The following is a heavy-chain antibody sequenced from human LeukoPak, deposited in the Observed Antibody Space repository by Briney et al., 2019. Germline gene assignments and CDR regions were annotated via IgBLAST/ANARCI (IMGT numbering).Heavy chain of an antibody. J-gene: IGHJ4*02. Sequence: ASVKVSCKASGYTFTSYDINWVRQATGQGLEWMGWMNPNSGNTGYAQKFQGRVTMTTDTSTSTAYMELRRLTSDDTAFYYCVRGDVYFDYWGQGTLVTVSS. D-gene: IGHD5-24*01. V-gene: IGHV1-8*01. CDR1: GYTFTSYD. CDR3: VRGDVYFDY. CDR2: MNPNSGNT.